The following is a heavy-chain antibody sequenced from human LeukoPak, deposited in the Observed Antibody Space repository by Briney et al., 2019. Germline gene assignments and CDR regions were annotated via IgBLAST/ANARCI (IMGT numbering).Heavy chain of an antibody. J-gene: IGHJ3*02. V-gene: IGHV1-69*05. CDR2: IIPIFGTA. CDR3: ASRSSWSFHDAFDI. D-gene: IGHD6-13*01. CDR1: GGTFSSYA. Sequence: GSSVKVSCKASGGTFSSYAISWVRQAPGQGLEWMGGIIPIFGTANYAQKFQGRVTITTDESTSTAYMELSSLRYDDTAVYYCASRSSWSFHDAFDIWGQGTMVTVSS.